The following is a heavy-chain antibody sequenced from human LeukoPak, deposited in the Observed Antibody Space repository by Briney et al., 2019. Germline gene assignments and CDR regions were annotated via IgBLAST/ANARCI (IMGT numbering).Heavy chain of an antibody. CDR2: INPNSGGT. J-gene: IGHJ1*01. V-gene: IGHV1-2*02. Sequence: ASVKVSCKASGYTFTGYYMHWVRQAPGQGLEWMGWINPNSGGTNYAQKFQGRVTMTREASISTVYMELSRLRSDDTAVYYCARDGVGYYDSSGYYYFQHWGQGTLVTVSS. D-gene: IGHD3-22*01. CDR1: GYTFTGYY. CDR3: ARDGVGYYDSSGYYYFQH.